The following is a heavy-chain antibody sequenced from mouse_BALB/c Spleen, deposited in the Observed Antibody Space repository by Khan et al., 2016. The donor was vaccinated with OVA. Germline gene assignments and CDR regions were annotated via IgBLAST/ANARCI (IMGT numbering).Heavy chain of an antibody. Sequence: EVELVELGPGLVKPSQSLSLTCTVTGYSITSDYAWNWIRQFPGNKLEWMGYINYSGGTSYLPSLKSRISITRDTSKNQFFLQLNSVTTEDSATYYCARWFAYWGQGTLVTVS. V-gene: IGHV3-2*02. CDR3: ARWFAY. CDR2: INYSGGT. CDR1: GYSITSDYA. J-gene: IGHJ3*01.